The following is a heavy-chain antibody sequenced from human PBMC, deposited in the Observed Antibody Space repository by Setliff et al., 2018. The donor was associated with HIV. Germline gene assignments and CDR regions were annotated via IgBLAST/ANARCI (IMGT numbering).Heavy chain of an antibody. CDR1: GFSFSNYG. CDR2: MLYDGSDR. D-gene: IGHD6-6*01. V-gene: IGHV3-30*18. J-gene: IGHJ6*03. Sequence: LRLSCVASGFSFSNYGMHWVRQAPGKGLEWVAVMLYDGSDRYYADSAKGRFTISRDNSKKTLYLQMNSLRPEDTAVYHCAKARSEYQLMPWYYYMDVWGQGTTVTVSS. CDR3: AKARSEYQLMPWYYYMDV.